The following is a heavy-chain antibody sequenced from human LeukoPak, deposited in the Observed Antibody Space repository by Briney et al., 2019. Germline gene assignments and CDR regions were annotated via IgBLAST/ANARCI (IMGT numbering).Heavy chain of an antibody. Sequence: ASVKVSCKASGYSFTSYGITWVRQAPGQGLEWMGWISTYDGDANYAQQLQGRVTMTTDTSTITAHMELRSLGSDDTAVYYCARAPSGFTYGPGDHWGQGTLVTVSS. D-gene: IGHD5-18*01. V-gene: IGHV1-18*01. CDR1: GYSFTSYG. CDR2: ISTYDGDA. CDR3: ARAPSGFTYGPGDH. J-gene: IGHJ4*02.